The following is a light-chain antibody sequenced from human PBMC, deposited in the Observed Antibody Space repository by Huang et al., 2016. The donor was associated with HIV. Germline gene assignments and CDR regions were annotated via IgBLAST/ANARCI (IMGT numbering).Light chain of an antibody. CDR2: ASS. CDR1: QNIRTY. Sequence: DIQMTQSPSSLSASVGDRVTITCRASQNIRTYLNWYQQKPGKAPNLLIYASSSLQSGVPSRFNGSGSGTDFTLTISSLEPADFATYYCQQTYSTPSFGQGTKLEI. CDR3: QQTYSTPS. V-gene: IGKV1-39*01. J-gene: IGKJ2*01.